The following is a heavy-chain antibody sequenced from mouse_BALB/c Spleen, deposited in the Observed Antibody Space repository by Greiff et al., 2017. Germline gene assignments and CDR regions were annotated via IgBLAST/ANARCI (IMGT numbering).Heavy chain of an antibody. D-gene: IGHD2-4*01. Sequence: EVQLVESGGGLVKPGGSLKLSCAASGFTFSSYAMSWVRQTPEKRLEWVATISSGGSYTYYPDSVKGRFTISRDNAKNTLYLQMSSLRSEDTAMYYCANIYYDYGGGFADWGQGTLVTVSA. CDR1: GFTFSSYA. V-gene: IGHV5-9-3*01. J-gene: IGHJ3*01. CDR2: ISSGGSYT. CDR3: ANIYYDYGGGFAD.